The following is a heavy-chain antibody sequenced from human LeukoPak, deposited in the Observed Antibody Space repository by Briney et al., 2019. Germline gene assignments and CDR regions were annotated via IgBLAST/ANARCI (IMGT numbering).Heavy chain of an antibody. D-gene: IGHD3-22*01. J-gene: IGHJ4*02. CDR1: GFTFSSYS. Sequence: GGSLRLSCAASGFTFSSYSMNWVRQAPGKGLEWVSSITTSSSDIYYADSVKGRFTISRDNAKNSLYLQMNSLRAEDTAVYYCARDPRGPTGYDHSGRDTFDYWGQGTLVTVSS. V-gene: IGHV3-21*01. CDR2: ITTSSSDI. CDR3: ARDPRGPTGYDHSGRDTFDY.